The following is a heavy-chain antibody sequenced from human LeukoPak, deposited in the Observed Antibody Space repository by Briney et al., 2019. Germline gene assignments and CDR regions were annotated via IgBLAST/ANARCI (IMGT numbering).Heavy chain of an antibody. J-gene: IGHJ4*02. Sequence: GGSLRLSCAASGFTFSSYAMSWVRQAPGKGLEWVSAISGSGGSTYYADSVKGRFTISRDNSKNTLYLQMNSLRAEDTAVYYCAKALPIRPVGYCGGGSCSPIAYGGQGTLVTVSS. CDR2: ISGSGGST. V-gene: IGHV3-23*01. D-gene: IGHD2-15*01. CDR1: GFTFSSYA. CDR3: AKALPIRPVGYCGGGSCSPIAY.